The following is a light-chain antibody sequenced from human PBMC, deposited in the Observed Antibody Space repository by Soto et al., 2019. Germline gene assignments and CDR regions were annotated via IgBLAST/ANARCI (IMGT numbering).Light chain of an antibody. CDR1: SSDVGGYKY. CDR3: SSYTNTKTQV. Sequence: QSALTQPASVSGSPGQSITISCTGTSSDVGGYKYVSWYQQHPGKAPKLMIYEVSNRPSGVSNRFSGSKSVNTASLTISGLQAEDEGDYYCSSYTNTKTQVFGTGTKSPS. CDR2: EVS. V-gene: IGLV2-14*01. J-gene: IGLJ1*01.